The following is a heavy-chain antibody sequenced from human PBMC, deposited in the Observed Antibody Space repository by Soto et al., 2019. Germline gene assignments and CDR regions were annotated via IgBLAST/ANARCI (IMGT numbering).Heavy chain of an antibody. D-gene: IGHD5-12*01. CDR3: ARRVVATILSFDY. CDR2: TNHSGST. V-gene: IGHV4-34*01. Sequence: SETLSLTCAVYGGSFSGYYWSWIRQPPGKGLEWIGETNHSGSTNCNPSLKSRVTISVDTSKNQFSLKLSSVTAADTAVYYCARRVVATILSFDYWGQGTLVT. J-gene: IGHJ4*02. CDR1: GGSFSGYY.